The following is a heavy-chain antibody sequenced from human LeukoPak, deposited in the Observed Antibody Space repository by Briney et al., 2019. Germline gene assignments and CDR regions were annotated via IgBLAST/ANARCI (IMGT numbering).Heavy chain of an antibody. J-gene: IGHJ3*02. Sequence: GGSLRLSCAASGFSFSDYYMSWIRQAPGKGLEWVSAISGSGGSTYYADSVKGRFTISRDNSKNTLYLQMNSLRAEDTAVYYCAKDRGSEGPDAFDIWGQGTMVTVSS. CDR3: AKDRGSEGPDAFDI. CDR1: GFSFSDYY. V-gene: IGHV3-23*01. D-gene: IGHD1-26*01. CDR2: ISGSGGST.